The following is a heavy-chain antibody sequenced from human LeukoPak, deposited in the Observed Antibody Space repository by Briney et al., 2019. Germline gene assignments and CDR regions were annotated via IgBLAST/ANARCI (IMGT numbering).Heavy chain of an antibody. CDR1: GDSIISGSYY. CDR2: IYYSGST. J-gene: IGHJ3*02. CDR3: ARAVPGMHYYDSSGYYMYAFDI. V-gene: IGHV4-61*01. Sequence: PSETLSLTCTVSGDSIISGSYYWSWIRQPPGKGLEWIGYIYYSGSTNYNPSLKSRVTISVDTSKNQFSLKLSSVTAADTAVYYCARAVPGMHYYDSSGYYMYAFDIWGQGTMVTVSS. D-gene: IGHD3-22*01.